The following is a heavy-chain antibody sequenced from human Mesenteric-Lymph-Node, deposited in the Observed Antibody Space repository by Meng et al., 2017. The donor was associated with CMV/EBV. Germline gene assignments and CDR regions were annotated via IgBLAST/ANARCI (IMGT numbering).Heavy chain of an antibody. CDR3: ARDSSGVVTAVDY. CDR2: ISGYNGNT. V-gene: IGHV1-18*01. Sequence: SVKVSCKASGYTFISYGISWVRQAPGVGLEWMGWISGYNGNTNYAQKFQGRVTTTTDTSTSTAYMEMRSLRSDDTAVYYCARDSSGVVTAVDYWGQGTLVTVSS. CDR1: GYTFISYG. D-gene: IGHD3-3*01. J-gene: IGHJ4*02.